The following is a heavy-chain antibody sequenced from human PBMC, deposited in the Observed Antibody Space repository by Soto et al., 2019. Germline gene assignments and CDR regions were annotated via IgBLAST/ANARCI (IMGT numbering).Heavy chain of an antibody. CDR3: ARERTGTTSMDV. J-gene: IGHJ6*02. Sequence: QVQLVQSGAEVKKPGASVKVSREASGYTFTSYDINWVRQATGQGLEWMGWMNPNSGNTGYAQKFQGRVTMTRNTSISTAYMELSSLRSEDTAVYYCARERTGTTSMDVWGQGTTVTVSS. D-gene: IGHD1-1*01. V-gene: IGHV1-8*01. CDR2: MNPNSGNT. CDR1: GYTFTSYD.